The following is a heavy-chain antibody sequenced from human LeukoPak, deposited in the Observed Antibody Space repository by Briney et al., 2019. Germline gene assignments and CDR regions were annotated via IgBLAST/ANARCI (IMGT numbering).Heavy chain of an antibody. D-gene: IGHD3-10*01. CDR2: IYYSGST. CDR3: ARLGGLPGYYFDY. CDR1: GGSISGNF. J-gene: IGHJ4*02. V-gene: IGHV4-59*08. Sequence: SETLSLTCTVSGGSISGNFWSWIRKPPGKGLEYIGYIYYSGSTYYNPSLKSRVAMSVDTSKNQFSLRLSSVTAADTAVYYCARLGGLPGYYFDYWGQGTLVAVSS.